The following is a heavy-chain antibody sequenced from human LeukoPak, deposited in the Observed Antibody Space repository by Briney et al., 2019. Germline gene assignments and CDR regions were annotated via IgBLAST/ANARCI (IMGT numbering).Heavy chain of an antibody. V-gene: IGHV3-30*02. CDR2: IRYDGSYK. CDR3: AKDIGDYYDSSGYYPGDAFDV. Sequence: GGSLRLSCAASGFTFSSDGMHWVRQAPGKGLEWVAFIRYDGSYKYYADSVKGRFTISRDNAKNTLYLQLNSLRAGDTAVYYCAKDIGDYYDSSGYYPGDAFDVWGQGTMVTVSS. J-gene: IGHJ3*01. D-gene: IGHD3-22*01. CDR1: GFTFSSDG.